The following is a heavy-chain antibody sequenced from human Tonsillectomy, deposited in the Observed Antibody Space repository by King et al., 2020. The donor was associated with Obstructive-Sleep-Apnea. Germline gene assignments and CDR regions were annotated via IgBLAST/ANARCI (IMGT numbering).Heavy chain of an antibody. Sequence: VQLVESGGGLVKPGGSLRLSCAASGFTFSNAWMSWVRQAPGKGLEWVGRIKSKTDGGTTDYAAPVKGRFTILRDDSKNTLYLQMNSLKTEDTAVYYCTTMTTVIPDFDYWGQGTLVTVSS. V-gene: IGHV3-15*01. CDR1: GFTFSNAW. CDR2: IKSKTDGGTT. CDR3: TTMTTVIPDFDY. J-gene: IGHJ4*02. D-gene: IGHD4-17*01.